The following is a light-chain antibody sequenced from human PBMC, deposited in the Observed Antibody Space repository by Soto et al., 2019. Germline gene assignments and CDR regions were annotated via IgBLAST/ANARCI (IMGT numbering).Light chain of an antibody. V-gene: IGKV1-5*03. J-gene: IGKJ1*01. Sequence: VAMTQSPSALSASVGDRVTMTCRASQSINNWLAWYQQKPGKAPNLLIYEASSLHSGVPSRFSGSGFGTEFTLTINSLQLDDFATYYCQQYDFLVGTFGQGTKVEV. CDR1: QSINNW. CDR2: EAS. CDR3: QQYDFLVGT.